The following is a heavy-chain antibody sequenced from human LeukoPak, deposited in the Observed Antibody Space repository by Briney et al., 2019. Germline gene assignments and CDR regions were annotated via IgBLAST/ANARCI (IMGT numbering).Heavy chain of an antibody. Sequence: ASETLSLTCTVYGGSISSGGYYWSWIRQPPGKGLEWIGYIYYSGSTYYNPSLKSRVTISVDTSKNQFSLKLSSVTAADTAVYYCARSSSWFYYFDYWGQGTLVTVSS. CDR2: IYYSGST. D-gene: IGHD6-13*01. V-gene: IGHV4-30-4*01. CDR1: GGSISSGGYY. CDR3: ARSSSWFYYFDY. J-gene: IGHJ4*02.